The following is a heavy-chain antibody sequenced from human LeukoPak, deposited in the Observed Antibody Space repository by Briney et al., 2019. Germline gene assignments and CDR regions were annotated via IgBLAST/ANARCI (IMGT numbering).Heavy chain of an antibody. Sequence: GGSLRLSCAASGFTFYNYGMNWVRQAPGKGLEWASSISGGGFSTYYADSVKGRFAISRDNSKNTLYLQMSSLRAEDTAIYYCAKILRDDFWSALDYWGQGTLVTVSS. V-gene: IGHV3-23*01. D-gene: IGHD3-3*01. J-gene: IGHJ4*02. CDR3: AKILRDDFWSALDY. CDR2: ISGGGFST. CDR1: GFTFYNYG.